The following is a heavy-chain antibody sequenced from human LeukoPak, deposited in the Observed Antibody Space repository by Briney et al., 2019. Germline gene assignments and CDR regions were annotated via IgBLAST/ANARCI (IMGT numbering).Heavy chain of an antibody. V-gene: IGHV5-51*01. CDR3: ARRAPCGGDCYSGANWFDP. Sequence: GESLPISCKGSGYSFTSYWIGWVRQMPGKGLEWMGIIYPGDSDTRYSPSFQGQVTISADKSISTAYLQWSSLKASDTAMYYCARRAPCGGDCYSGANWFDPWGQGTLVTVSS. D-gene: IGHD2-21*02. CDR2: IYPGDSDT. J-gene: IGHJ5*02. CDR1: GYSFTSYW.